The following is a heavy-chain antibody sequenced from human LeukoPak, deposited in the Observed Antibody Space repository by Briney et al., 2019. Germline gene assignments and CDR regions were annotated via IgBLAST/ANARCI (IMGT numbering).Heavy chain of an antibody. CDR3: ARLGLDCSSTSCYFVGFDY. D-gene: IGHD2-2*01. CDR2: IYTSGST. V-gene: IGHV4-4*09. CDR1: GGSISSYY. J-gene: IGHJ4*02. Sequence: SETLSLTCTVSGGSISSYYWSWIRQPPGKGLEWIGYIYTSGSTNYNPSLKSRVTISVDTSKNQFSLKLSSVTAADTAVYYCARLGLDCSSTSCYFVGFDYWGQGTLVTVSP.